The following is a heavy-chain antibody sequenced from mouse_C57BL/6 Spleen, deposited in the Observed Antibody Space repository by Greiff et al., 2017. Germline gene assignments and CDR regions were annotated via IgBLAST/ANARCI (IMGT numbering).Heavy chain of an antibody. CDR2: INPSTGGT. CDR1: GYSFTGYY. CDR3: SRGGYYFYVDY. D-gene: IGHD2-3*01. V-gene: IGHV1-42*01. J-gene: IGHJ2*01. Sequence: VQLQQSGPELVKPGASVKISCKASGYSFTGYYMNWVKQSPEKSLEWIGEINPSTGGTTYNKKFKDKATLTVDKSSSTAYMQLKSLTSEYSAVYYCSRGGYYFYVDYWGQGTTLTVSS.